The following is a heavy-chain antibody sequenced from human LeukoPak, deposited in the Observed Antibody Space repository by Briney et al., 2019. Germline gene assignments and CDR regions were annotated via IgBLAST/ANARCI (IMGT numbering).Heavy chain of an antibody. V-gene: IGHV1-46*01. Sequence: ASVKVSCKASGYTFTSYYMHWVRQAPGQGLEWMGIINPSGGSTSYAQKFQGRVTMTRDMSTSTVYMELSSLRSEDTAVYYCARAQYYYDSSGYYPTSYYMDVWGKGTTVTVSS. J-gene: IGHJ6*03. D-gene: IGHD3-22*01. CDR1: GYTFTSYY. CDR3: ARAQYYYDSSGYYPTSYYMDV. CDR2: INPSGGST.